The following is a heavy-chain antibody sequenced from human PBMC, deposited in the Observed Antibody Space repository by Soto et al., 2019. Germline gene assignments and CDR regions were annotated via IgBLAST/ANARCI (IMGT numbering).Heavy chain of an antibody. J-gene: IGHJ5*02. CDR1: GFTFGDNA. CDR3: S. CDR2: ISWNSGAI. V-gene: IGHV3-9*01. D-gene: IGHD1-26*01. Sequence: GGSLRLSCAASGFTFGDNAMHWVRQAPGKGLQWVSGISWNSGAIGYADSVKGRFTISRDNAKNSLSLQMNSLRPEDTACYRASWGQGTLVTVSS.